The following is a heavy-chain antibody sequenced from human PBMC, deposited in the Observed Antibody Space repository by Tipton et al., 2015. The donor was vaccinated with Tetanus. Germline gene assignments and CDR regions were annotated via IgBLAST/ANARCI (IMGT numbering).Heavy chain of an antibody. CDR2: VYSSGST. CDR3: ARGVSRDWNGHYFDY. D-gene: IGHD1-1*01. CDR1: SGSIRSYY. Sequence: TLSLTCTVSSGSIRSYYWSWIRQPPGTGLEWIGYVYSSGSTNYNPSLKRRVTISVDTSKNQFSLSLSSVIAADTAVYYCARGVSRDWNGHYFDYWGQGALVTVPS. V-gene: IGHV4-59*08. J-gene: IGHJ4*02.